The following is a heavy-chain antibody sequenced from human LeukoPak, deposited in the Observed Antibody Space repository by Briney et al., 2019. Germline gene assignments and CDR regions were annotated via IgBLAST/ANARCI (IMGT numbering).Heavy chain of an antibody. CDR2: VNWDGGDT. V-gene: IGHV3-43D*03. D-gene: IGHD4-11*01. J-gene: IGHJ5*02. CDR3: AKARDSNRPHWFDP. Sequence: GGSLRLSCAASGFTFDDYAMHWVRQAPGKGLEWVSLVNWDGGDTYYADSVKGRFTISRDNSKNTLYLQMNSLRAEDTAVYYCAKARDSNRPHWFDPWGQGTLVTVSS. CDR1: GFTFDDYA.